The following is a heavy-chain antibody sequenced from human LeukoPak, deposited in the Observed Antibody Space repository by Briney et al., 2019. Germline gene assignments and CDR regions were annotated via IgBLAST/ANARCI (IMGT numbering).Heavy chain of an antibody. CDR1: GYTFTSYY. D-gene: IGHD3-3*01. Sequence: GASVKVSCKASGYTFTSYYMHRVRQAPGQGLEWMGIINPSGGSTSYAQKFQGRVTMTRDTSTSTVYMELSSLRSEDTAVYYCARSLFLEWLGGLNGFDYWGQGTLVTVSS. CDR3: ARSLFLEWLGGLNGFDY. V-gene: IGHV1-46*01. CDR2: INPSGGST. J-gene: IGHJ4*02.